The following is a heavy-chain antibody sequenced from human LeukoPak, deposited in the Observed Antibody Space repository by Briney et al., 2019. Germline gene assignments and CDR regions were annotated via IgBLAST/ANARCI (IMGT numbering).Heavy chain of an antibody. J-gene: IGHJ4*02. CDR1: GYTFTSYG. V-gene: IGHV1-18*01. D-gene: IGHD6-13*01. CDR3: ARSAGGGNWYQTFDY. Sequence: GASVKVSCKASGYTFTSYGISRVRQAPGQGLEWMGWISTFNGNTNYPQKFQGRVTMTTDTSTRTGYMELRSLRSDDTAVYYCARSAGGGNWYQTFDYWGQGTPVTVSS. CDR2: ISTFNGNT.